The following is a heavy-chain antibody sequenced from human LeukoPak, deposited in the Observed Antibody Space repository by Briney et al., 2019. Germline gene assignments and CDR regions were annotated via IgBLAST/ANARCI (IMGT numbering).Heavy chain of an antibody. Sequence: GRSLRLSCAASGFTFSSYAMHWVRQAPGKGLEWVAVISYDGSKKYYADSVKGRFTISRDNSKNALYLQMNSLRAEDTAVYYCARDRRYSGYDEGYFDYWGQGTLVTVSS. V-gene: IGHV3-30-3*01. CDR1: GFTFSSYA. J-gene: IGHJ4*02. D-gene: IGHD5-12*01. CDR2: ISYDGSKK. CDR3: ARDRRYSGYDEGYFDY.